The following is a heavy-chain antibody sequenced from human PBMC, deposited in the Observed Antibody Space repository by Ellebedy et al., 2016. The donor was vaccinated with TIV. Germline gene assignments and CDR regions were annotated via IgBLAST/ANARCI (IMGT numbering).Heavy chain of an antibody. Sequence: SETLSLTXAVYGGSFSAYYWTWIRQPPGKGLEWIGEINHSGNTNYNPSLKSRVTISVDTSKNQFSLKLSSVTAADSAVYYCAREDIVKPAAFDIWGQGTLVTVSS. V-gene: IGHV4-34*01. D-gene: IGHD2-15*01. J-gene: IGHJ3*02. CDR1: GGSFSAYY. CDR3: AREDIVKPAAFDI. CDR2: INHSGNT.